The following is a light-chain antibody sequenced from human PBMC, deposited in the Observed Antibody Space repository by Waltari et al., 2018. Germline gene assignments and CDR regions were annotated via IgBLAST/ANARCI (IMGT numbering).Light chain of an antibody. Sequence: QSALTQPASVSGSPGQSITISCTGSSSDIGAYNFVSWYQQHPGRAPKPLIYEVSSRPSGVSDRFPGSKWGNTASLTISGLQTEDETDYYCSSYTNSNTYVFGGGTKLTVL. CDR3: SSYTNSNTYV. J-gene: IGLJ3*02. CDR1: SSDIGAYNF. V-gene: IGLV2-14*01. CDR2: EVS.